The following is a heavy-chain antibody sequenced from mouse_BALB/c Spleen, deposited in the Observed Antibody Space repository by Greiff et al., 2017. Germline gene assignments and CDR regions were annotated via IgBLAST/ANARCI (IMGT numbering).Heavy chain of an antibody. CDR3: TRGGKVWPTTGYFDY. D-gene: IGHD1-1*01. CDR2: IYPGNSDT. Sequence: VQLKESGTVLARPGASVKMSCKASGYSFTSYWMHWVKQRPGQGLEWIGAIYPGNSDTSYNQKFKGKAKLTAVTSASTAYMELSSLTNEDSAVYYCTRGGKVWPTTGYFDYWGQGTTLTVSS. V-gene: IGHV1-5*01. J-gene: IGHJ2*01. CDR1: GYSFTSYW.